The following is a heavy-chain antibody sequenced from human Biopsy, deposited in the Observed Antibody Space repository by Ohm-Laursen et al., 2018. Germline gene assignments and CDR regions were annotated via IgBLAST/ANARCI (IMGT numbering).Heavy chain of an antibody. D-gene: IGHD3-10*01. CDR1: GGPFSGYF. CDR2: IDHTGGT. V-gene: IGHV4-34*01. CDR3: ARSVDITVVRGYYFDF. J-gene: IGHJ4*02. Sequence: GTLSLTCAVYGGPFSGYFWTWIRQAPGKGLEWIGEIDHTGGTNYNPSLKSRVNIPQDRSKNQFSLRLDSVTAADTAVYYCARSVDITVVRGYYFDFWGQGTLVTVSS.